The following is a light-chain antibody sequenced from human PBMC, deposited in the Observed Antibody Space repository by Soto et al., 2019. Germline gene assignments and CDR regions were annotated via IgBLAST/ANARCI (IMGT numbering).Light chain of an antibody. CDR3: SSYRSSGTLWV. CDR1: SSDIGGYNF. J-gene: IGLJ3*02. Sequence: QPVLTQPASVSGSPGQSITISCTGTSSDIGGYNFVSWYQQHPGKAPKLMIYEVSKRPSAVSNRFYGFKSGNTASLTIFGLQPEDEADYYCSSYRSSGTLWVFGGGTKLTVL. CDR2: EVS. V-gene: IGLV2-14*01.